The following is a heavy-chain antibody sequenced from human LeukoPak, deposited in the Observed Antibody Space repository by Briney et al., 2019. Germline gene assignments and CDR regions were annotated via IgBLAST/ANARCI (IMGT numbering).Heavy chain of an antibody. CDR2: VYNSGDT. J-gene: IGHJ2*01. Sequence: SETLSLTCTVSGGSTSSDYWSWIRQPPGKGLGWVGYVYNSGDTGKNPSLKSRVTILLDTSKNQCSLKLTSVSAADTAVYYCARLKLGAYFDLWGRGTLVTVSS. CDR3: ARLKLGAYFDL. D-gene: IGHD3-16*01. CDR1: GGSTSSDY. V-gene: IGHV4-59*08.